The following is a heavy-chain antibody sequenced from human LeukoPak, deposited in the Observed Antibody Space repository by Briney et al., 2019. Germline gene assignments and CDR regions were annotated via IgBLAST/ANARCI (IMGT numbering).Heavy chain of an antibody. J-gene: IGHJ4*02. D-gene: IGHD3-22*01. V-gene: IGHV1-18*01. CDR3: ARAPYYYDSSGYYHDY. CDR1: GYTFTSCG. CDR2: ISAYNGNT. Sequence: GASVKVSCKASGYTFTSCGISWVRQAPGQGLEWMGWISAYNGNTNYAQKLQGRVTMTTDTSTSTAYMELRSLRSDDTAVYYCARAPYYYDSSGYYHDYWGQGTLVTVSS.